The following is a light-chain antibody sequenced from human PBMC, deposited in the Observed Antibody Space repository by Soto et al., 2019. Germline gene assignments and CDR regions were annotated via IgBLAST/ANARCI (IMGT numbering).Light chain of an antibody. J-gene: IGKJ1*01. CDR1: QSVSGW. CDR2: AAS. CDR3: QQYGTSPPGT. Sequence: DIQMTQSPSTLSASVGDTVTVTCRASQSVSGWLAWYQQSLGKAPKLLIYAASSLQSGVPSRFSGSGSGTDFTLTISRLEPEDFAVYYCQQYGTSPPGTFGQGTKV. V-gene: IGKV1-5*01.